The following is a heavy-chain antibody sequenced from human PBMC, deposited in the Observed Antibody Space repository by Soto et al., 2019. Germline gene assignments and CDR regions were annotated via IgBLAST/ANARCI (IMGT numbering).Heavy chain of an antibody. J-gene: IGHJ6*02. CDR2: IIPIPGIA. CDR3: AIGRATRYGMDV. CDR1: GYTFTCYY. V-gene: IGHV1-69*02. D-gene: IGHD2-15*01. Sequence: SVKVSCKASGYTFTCYYMHWVRQAPGQGLEWMGRIIPIPGIANYAQKFQGRVTITADKSTSTAYMELSSLRSEDTAVYYCAIGRATRYGMDVWGQGNTVTGS.